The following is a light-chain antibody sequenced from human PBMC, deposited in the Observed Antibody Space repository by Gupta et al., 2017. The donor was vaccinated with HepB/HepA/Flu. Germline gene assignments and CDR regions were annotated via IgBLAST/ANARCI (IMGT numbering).Light chain of an antibody. V-gene: IGLV2-23*02. CDR2: EVS. CDR1: SSDVGRYNL. J-gene: IGLJ2*01. CDR3: SSFGGGDIFL. Sequence: QSALIQPASVSGSPGQSITISCTGTSSDVGRYNLVSWYQQPPGKAPKLIIYEVSKWPSGVSSRFSGSKSGNTASLTSSGLQTEDEADYYCSSFGGGDIFLFGGGTKLTV.